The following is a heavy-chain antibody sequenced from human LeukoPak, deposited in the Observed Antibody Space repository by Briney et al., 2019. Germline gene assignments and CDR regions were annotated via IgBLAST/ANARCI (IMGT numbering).Heavy chain of an antibody. V-gene: IGHV3-53*01. CDR1: GFTVSSNY. J-gene: IGHJ6*02. CDR3: ARDSGYYDFWSGPYYYYGMDV. D-gene: IGHD3-3*01. Sequence: PGGSLRLSCAASGFTVSSNYMSWVRQAPGKGLEWVSVIYSGGSTYYADSVKGRFTISRDNSKNTLYLQMNSLRAEDTAVYYCARDSGYYDFWSGPYYYYGMDVWGQGTTVTVSS. CDR2: IYSGGST.